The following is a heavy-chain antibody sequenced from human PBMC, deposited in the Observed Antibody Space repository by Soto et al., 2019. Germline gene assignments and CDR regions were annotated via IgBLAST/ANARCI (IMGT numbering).Heavy chain of an antibody. J-gene: IGHJ4*02. D-gene: IGHD2-2*02. V-gene: IGHV3-30*18. CDR1: GFTFSSYG. Sequence: QVQLVKSGGGVVQPGRSLRLSCAASGFTFSSYGMHWVRQAPGKGLEGVAVISYDGSNKYYADSVKGRLTISIDNSKNTLYLKMNGLRAEDTAVYYCAKQGYCSSPSCYTELDYWGQGTLVTVSS. CDR2: ISYDGSNK. CDR3: AKQGYCSSPSCYTELDY.